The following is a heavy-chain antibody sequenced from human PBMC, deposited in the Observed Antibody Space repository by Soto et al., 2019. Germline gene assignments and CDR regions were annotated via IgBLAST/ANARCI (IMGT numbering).Heavy chain of an antibody. CDR2: ISWDGGST. D-gene: IGHD2-2*02. CDR3: AKASYCSSASCYTGANFDY. Sequence: RRLSCAASGFTFDDYTMHWVRQAPGKGLEWVSLISWDGGSTYYADSVKGRFTISRDNSKNSLYLQMNSLRTEDTALYYCAKASYCSSASCYTGANFDYWGQGTLVTVSS. CDR1: GFTFDDYT. J-gene: IGHJ4*02. V-gene: IGHV3-43*01.